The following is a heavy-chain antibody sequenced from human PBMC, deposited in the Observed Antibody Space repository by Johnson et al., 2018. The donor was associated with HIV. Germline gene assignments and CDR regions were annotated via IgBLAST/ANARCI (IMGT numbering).Heavy chain of an antibody. D-gene: IGHD6-19*01. Sequence: MQLVESGGGLVQPGGSLRLSCVASGFIFSSYAMTWVRQAPGKGLEWVSATTPSGGGTYYADSVKGRFTISRDNSKNTLYLQMNSLRAEDTAVYYCARDKGTNFSGWYRESDAFDIWGQGTMVTVSS. CDR1: GFIFSSYA. J-gene: IGHJ3*02. CDR3: ARDKGTNFSGWYRESDAFDI. V-gene: IGHV3-23*04. CDR2: TTPSGGGT.